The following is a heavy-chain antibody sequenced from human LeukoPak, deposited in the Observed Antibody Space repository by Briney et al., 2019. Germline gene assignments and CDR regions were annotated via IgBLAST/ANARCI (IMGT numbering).Heavy chain of an antibody. D-gene: IGHD7-27*01. CDR1: GFTFNNYA. V-gene: IGHV3-23*01. Sequence: GGSLRLSCAASGFTFNNYAMTWVRQAPGKGLEWVAAVSGSGDTTYHGDSVKGRFSISRDNSKTTLYLQMNSLRVEDTAIYYCVKDRANWGHSGDYWGQGARVTVSS. CDR3: VKDRANWGHSGDY. J-gene: IGHJ4*02. CDR2: VSGSGDTT.